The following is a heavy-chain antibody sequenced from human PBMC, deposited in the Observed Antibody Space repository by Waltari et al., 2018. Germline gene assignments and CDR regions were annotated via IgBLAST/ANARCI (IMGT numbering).Heavy chain of an antibody. CDR3: ASLGYSSSSPTEYFQH. CDR2: TYYRSKWYN. J-gene: IGHJ1*01. D-gene: IGHD6-6*01. V-gene: IGHV6-1*01. CDR1: GDSVSSNSAA. Sequence: QVQLQQSGPGLVKPSQTLSLTCAISGDSVSSNSAAWNWIRQSPSRGLEWLGRTYYRSKWYNDYAVSVKSRITINPDTSKNQCSLQLNSVTPEDTAVYYCASLGYSSSSPTEYFQHWGQGTLVTVSS.